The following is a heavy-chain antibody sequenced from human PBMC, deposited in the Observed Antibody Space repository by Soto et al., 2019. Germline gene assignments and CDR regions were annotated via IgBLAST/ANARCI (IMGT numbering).Heavy chain of an antibody. J-gene: IGHJ4*02. CDR2: FTPILGTP. Sequence: QVQLVQSGAEMKKPGSSVRVSCKTSGGAFSNFAVSWVRQAPGQGLEWVGGFTPILGTPSYAQKFQGRVTFTADVSTTSAYMEITSLTSEDTALYYCVRGGSGSRGDYWGQGTLVTVSS. V-gene: IGHV1-69*01. CDR3: VRGGSGSRGDY. D-gene: IGHD3-10*01. CDR1: GGAFSNFA.